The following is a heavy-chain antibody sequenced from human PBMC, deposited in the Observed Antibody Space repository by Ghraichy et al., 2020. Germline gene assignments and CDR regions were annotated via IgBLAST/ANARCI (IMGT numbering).Heavy chain of an antibody. V-gene: IGHV4-34*01. CDR1: GGSFSGYY. J-gene: IGHJ5*02. CDR3: ARGEGLGQYNWFDP. Sequence: SQTLSLTCAVYGGSFSGYYWSWIRQPPGKGLEWIGEINHSGSTNYNPSLKSRVTISVDTSKNQFSLKLSSVTAADTAVYYCARGEGLGQYNWFDPWGQGTLVTVSS. CDR2: INHSGST.